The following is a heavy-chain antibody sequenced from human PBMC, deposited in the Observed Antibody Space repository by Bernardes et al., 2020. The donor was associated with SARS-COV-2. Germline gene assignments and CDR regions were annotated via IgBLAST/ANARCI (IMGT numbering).Heavy chain of an antibody. CDR2: IYTSGST. CDR3: ARINDYGDLDY. D-gene: IGHD4-17*01. J-gene: IGHJ4*02. Sequence: SEALSLTCTVSGGSISSYYWSWIRQPAGKGLEWIGRIYTSGSTNYNPSLKSRVTMSVDTSKNQFSLKLSSVTAADSAVYYCARINDYGDLDYWGQGTLVTVSS. CDR1: GGSISSYY. V-gene: IGHV4-4*07.